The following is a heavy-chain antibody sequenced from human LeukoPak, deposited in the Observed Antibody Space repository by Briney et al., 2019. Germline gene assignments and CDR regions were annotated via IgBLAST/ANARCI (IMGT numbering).Heavy chain of an antibody. J-gene: IGHJ2*01. CDR3: AKCLRTSYWYLQH. V-gene: IGHV3-23*01. CDR1: GFTFSSYW. CDR2: INGYADST. Sequence: PGGSLRLSCAASGFTFSSYWMSWVRQAPGRGLEWVSSINGYADSTKYADSVKGRFTISRDNSKNTLYLQMNSLRADDTAIYYCAKCLRTSYWYLQHWGRGTLVTVSS. D-gene: IGHD3-10*01.